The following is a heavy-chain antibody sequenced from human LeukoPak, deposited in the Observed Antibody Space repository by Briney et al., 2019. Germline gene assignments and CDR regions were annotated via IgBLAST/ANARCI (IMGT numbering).Heavy chain of an antibody. CDR3: ARDSGYTTSPGY. CDR1: GSTSDDYG. V-gene: IGHV3-20*04. D-gene: IGHD3-16*02. CDR2: INWNGGST. J-gene: IGHJ4*02. Sequence: GGSLRLSCVASGSTSDDYGMSWVRQAPGKGLEWVSGINWNGGSTGYADSVKGRFTISRDNAKNSLYLQMNSLRAEDTALYYCARDSGYTTSPGYWGQGTLVTVSS.